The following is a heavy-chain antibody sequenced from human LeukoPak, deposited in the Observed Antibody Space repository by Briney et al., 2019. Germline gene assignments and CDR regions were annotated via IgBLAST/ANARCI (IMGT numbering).Heavy chain of an antibody. CDR1: GYTFTSYG. CDR2: ISAYNGNT. D-gene: IGHD2-15*01. J-gene: IGHJ3*02. CDR3: ARDCSGGSCYSGRAFDI. V-gene: IGHV1-18*01. Sequence: ASVKVSCKASGYTFTSYGISWVRQAPGQGLEWMGWISAYNGNTNYAQKLQGRVTMTTNTTTRTAYMELRSLRSDDTAVYYCARDCSGGSCYSGRAFDIWGQGTMVTVSS.